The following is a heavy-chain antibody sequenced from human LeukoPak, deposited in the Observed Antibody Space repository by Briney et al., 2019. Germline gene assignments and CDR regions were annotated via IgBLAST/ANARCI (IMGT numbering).Heavy chain of an antibody. CDR1: GFTFGSYA. CDR3: AKSAGVATIYFDC. D-gene: IGHD5-12*01. J-gene: IGHJ4*02. CDR2: IGSDYDR. Sequence: GGSLRLSCTASGFTFGSYAMAWVRQAPGKGLEGVAAIGSDYDRVHEDSVKGRFTISRDNSKSTLYLQMDNLRPEDTAVYFCAKSAGVATIYFDCWGQGALVTVSS. V-gene: IGHV3-23*01.